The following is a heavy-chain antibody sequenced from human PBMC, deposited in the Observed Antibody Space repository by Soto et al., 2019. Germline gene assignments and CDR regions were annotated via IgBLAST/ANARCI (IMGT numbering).Heavy chain of an antibody. J-gene: IGHJ4*02. CDR3: TTDRLTMVRALLDEVDC. D-gene: IGHD3-10*01. CDR1: GFTFSNAW. Sequence: PGGSLRLSCAASGFTFSNAWMNWVRQAPGKGLEWVGRIKSKTDGGTTDYAAPVKGRFTISRDDSKNTLYLQMNSLKTEDTAVCYCTTDRLTMVRALLDEVDCWGQGTLVTVSS. V-gene: IGHV3-15*07. CDR2: IKSKTDGGTT.